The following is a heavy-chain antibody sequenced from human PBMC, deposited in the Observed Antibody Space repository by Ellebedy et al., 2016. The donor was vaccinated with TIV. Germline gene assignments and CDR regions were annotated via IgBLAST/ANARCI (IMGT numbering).Heavy chain of an antibody. J-gene: IGHJ6*02. D-gene: IGHD6-13*01. CDR3: ARERSSSWNEAIYYYYGMDV. CDR1: GYTFTTYY. CDR2: INPNSGGT. Sequence: AASVKVSCKPSGYTFTTYYMHWVRQAPGQGLEWMGWINPNSGGTNYAQKFQGRVTMTRDTSISTAYMELSRLRSDDTAVYYCARERSSSWNEAIYYYYGMDVWGQGTTVTVSS. V-gene: IGHV1-2*02.